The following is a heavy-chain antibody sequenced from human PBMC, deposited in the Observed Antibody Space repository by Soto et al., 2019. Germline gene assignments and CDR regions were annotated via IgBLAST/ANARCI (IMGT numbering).Heavy chain of an antibody. D-gene: IGHD3-16*02. V-gene: IGHV3-23*01. Sequence: GESLKISCAASGFTFSSYAMSWVRQAPGKGLEWVSAISGSGGSTYYADSVKGRFTISRDNSKNTLYLQMNSLRAEDTAVYYCATRGYYDYIWGSYRYTMSYFDYWGQGTLVTVSS. CDR3: ATRGYYDYIWGSYRYTMSYFDY. CDR1: GFTFSSYA. J-gene: IGHJ4*02. CDR2: ISGSGGST.